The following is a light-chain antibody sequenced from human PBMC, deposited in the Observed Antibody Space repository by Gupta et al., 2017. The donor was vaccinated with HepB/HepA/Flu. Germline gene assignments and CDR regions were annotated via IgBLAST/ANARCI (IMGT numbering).Light chain of an antibody. V-gene: IGLV1-44*01. CDR1: SSNVGSNA. Sequence: QSALAQPPSASGPPGQRVTISCSGSSSNVGSNAVHWYQQVPGTAPKLLIYDNNQRPSGVPDRFSGFKSGTSASLAISGLQSEDEAHYYCAAWDDSLNGHYVFGTGTEVTVL. CDR3: AAWDDSLNGHYV. CDR2: DNN. J-gene: IGLJ1*01.